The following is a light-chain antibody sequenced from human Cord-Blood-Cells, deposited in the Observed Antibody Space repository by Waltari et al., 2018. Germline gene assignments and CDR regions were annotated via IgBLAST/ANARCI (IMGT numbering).Light chain of an antibody. Sequence: EIVLTQSPATLPLSPGERATLSCRASQSVSSYFAWYQQNPGQPPRLLIYDASNRATGIPARFSGRGSGTDFTLTISSLEPEDFAVYYCQQRSNWWTFGQGTKVEIK. V-gene: IGKV3-11*01. CDR1: QSVSSY. CDR3: QQRSNWWT. CDR2: DAS. J-gene: IGKJ1*01.